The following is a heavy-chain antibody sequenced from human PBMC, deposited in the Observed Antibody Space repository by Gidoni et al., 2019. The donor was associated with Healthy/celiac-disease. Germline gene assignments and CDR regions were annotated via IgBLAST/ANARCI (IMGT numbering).Heavy chain of an antibody. J-gene: IGHJ4*02. D-gene: IGHD3-22*01. CDR3: ARGVWYYYDSSGYYYDY. CDR2: IYYSGST. Sequence: QLQLPESGPGLVKPSETLSPTCPVPGGSFSSYYWSWIRQPPGKGLEWIGYIYYSGSTNYNPSLKSRVTISVDTSKNQFSLKLSSVTAADTAVYYCARGVWYYYDSSGYYYDYWGQGTLVTVSS. V-gene: IGHV4-59*01. CDR1: GGSFSSYY.